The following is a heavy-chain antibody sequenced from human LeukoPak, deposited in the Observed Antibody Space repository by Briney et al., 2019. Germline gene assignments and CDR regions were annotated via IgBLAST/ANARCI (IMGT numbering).Heavy chain of an antibody. D-gene: IGHD1-26*01. J-gene: IGHJ6*02. CDR3: ASGEVGFVYRAGGRYYYYYHAMDV. V-gene: IGHV1-18*04. Sequence: HEASVKVSCKGSGYTLSNHAFSWVRQAPGQGLEWMGWISADNGNTNHAQKFQGRVSLTTDTSTSTAYMELRSLRSDDTAVYYCASGEVGFVYRAGGRYYYYYHAMDVWGQGTTVTVSS. CDR1: GYTLSNHA. CDR2: ISADNGNT.